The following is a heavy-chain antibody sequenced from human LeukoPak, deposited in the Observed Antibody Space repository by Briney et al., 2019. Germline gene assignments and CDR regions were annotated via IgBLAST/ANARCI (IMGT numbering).Heavy chain of an antibody. V-gene: IGHV3-23*01. J-gene: IGHJ5*02. CDR2: ISNSGGST. CDR1: GFTFSSYG. CDR3: ARGSRRLLRFLGQSKWFDP. Sequence: QSGGSLRLSCAASGFTFSSYGMSWVRQAPGKGLEWVSVISNSGGSTDYADSVKGRFTISRDNSKNTLYLQMNSLRAEDTAVYYCARGSRRLLRFLGQSKWFDPWGQGTLVTVSS. D-gene: IGHD3-3*01.